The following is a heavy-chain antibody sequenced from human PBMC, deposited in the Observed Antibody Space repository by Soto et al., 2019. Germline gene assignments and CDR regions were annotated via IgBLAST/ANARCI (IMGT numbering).Heavy chain of an antibody. J-gene: IGHJ6*02. CDR2: MNAKSGDT. V-gene: IGHV1-8*01. CDR3: ARGNPFNYAGFDV. CDR1: GYNFSDFD. Sequence: QAHLEQSGAEVKRPGAAVKVSCKASGYNFSDFDINWLRQASGQGPEWMGWMNAKSGDTFFAKRFQGKFNMHWDTSVSTAYMEVGSLTADDTAMYYCARGNPFNYAGFDVWGQGTTVAVSS. D-gene: IGHD3-16*01.